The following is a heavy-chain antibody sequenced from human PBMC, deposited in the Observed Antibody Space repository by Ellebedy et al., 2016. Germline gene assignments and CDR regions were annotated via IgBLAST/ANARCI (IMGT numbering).Heavy chain of an antibody. CDR1: GFTFSSYA. CDR3: AKCLGFGELGYDY. J-gene: IGHJ4*02. V-gene: IGHV3-23*01. D-gene: IGHD3-10*01. Sequence: GESLKISXAASGFTFSSYAMSWVRQAPGKGLEWVSAISGSGGSTYYADSVKGRFTISRDNSKNTLYLQMNSLRAEDTAVYYCAKCLGFGELGYDYWGQGTLVTVSS. CDR2: ISGSGGST.